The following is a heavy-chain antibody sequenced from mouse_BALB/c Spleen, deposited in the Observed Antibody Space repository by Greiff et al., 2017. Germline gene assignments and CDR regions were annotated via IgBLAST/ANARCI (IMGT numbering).Heavy chain of an antibody. CDR2: IWAGGST. CDR3: ARDFYRYRVYAMDY. J-gene: IGHJ4*01. Sequence: VQRVESGPGLVAPSQSLSITCTVSGFSLTSYGVHWVRQPPGKGLEWLGVIWAGGSTNYNSALMSRLSISKDNSKSQVFLKMNSLQTDDTAMYYCARDFYRYRVYAMDYWGQGTSVTVSS. V-gene: IGHV2-9*02. D-gene: IGHD2-14*01. CDR1: GFSLTSYG.